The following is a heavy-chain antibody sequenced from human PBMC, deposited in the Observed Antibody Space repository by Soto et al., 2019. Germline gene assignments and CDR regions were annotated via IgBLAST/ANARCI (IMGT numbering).Heavy chain of an antibody. J-gene: IGHJ6*02. V-gene: IGHV4-4*02. CDR3: ASSYGSGSYLYYYYGMDV. Sequence: SETRSLTWAVSGASISSDNRWTLFRQPPGEGLEWIGEISQSGTTKYNPSLASRVTISVDKSKNQFSLRLTSMTAADTAVYYCASSYGSGSYLYYYYGMDVWGQGTTVTVSS. CDR2: ISQSGTT. CDR1: GASISSDNR. D-gene: IGHD3-10*01.